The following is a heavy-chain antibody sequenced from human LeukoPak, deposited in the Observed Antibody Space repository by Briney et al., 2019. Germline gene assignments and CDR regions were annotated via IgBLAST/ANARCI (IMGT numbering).Heavy chain of an antibody. J-gene: IGHJ4*02. CDR2: ISGSGGST. CDR1: GFTFSSYE. D-gene: IGHD5-18*01. V-gene: IGHV3-23*01. Sequence: SGGSLRLSCAASGFTFSSYEMNWVRQAPGKGLEWVSAISGSGGSTYYADSVKGRFTISRDNSKNTLYLQMNSLRAEDTAVYYCAKVPSYGYPYYFDYWGQGTLVTVSS. CDR3: AKVPSYGYPYYFDY.